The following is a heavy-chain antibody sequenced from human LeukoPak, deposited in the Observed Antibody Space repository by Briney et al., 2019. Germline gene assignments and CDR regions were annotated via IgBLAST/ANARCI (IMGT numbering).Heavy chain of an antibody. CDR2: IYYSGST. D-gene: IGHD3-9*01. Sequence: PSQTLSLTCTVSGGSISSGGYYWSWLRQHPGTGLEWIGYIYYSGSTYYNPSLKSRVTISVDTSKNQFSLKLSSVTAADTAVYYCARGSELDILTDSYYFDYWGQGTLVTVSS. J-gene: IGHJ4*02. V-gene: IGHV4-31*03. CDR1: GGSISSGGYY. CDR3: ARGSELDILTDSYYFDY.